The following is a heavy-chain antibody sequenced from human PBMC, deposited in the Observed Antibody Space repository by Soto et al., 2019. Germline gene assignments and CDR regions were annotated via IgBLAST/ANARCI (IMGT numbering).Heavy chain of an antibody. CDR1: GGSISSSSYY. CDR3: ARSDLGELSHNFDY. V-gene: IGHV4-39*01. J-gene: IGHJ4*02. Sequence: QLQLQESGPGLVKPSETLSLTCTVSGGSISSSSYYWGWIRQPPGKGLEWIGSIYYSGSTYYNPSLKSRVTISVDTSKNQFSLKLSSVTAADTAVYYCARSDLGELSHNFDYWGQGTLVTVSS. D-gene: IGHD3-16*02. CDR2: IYYSGST.